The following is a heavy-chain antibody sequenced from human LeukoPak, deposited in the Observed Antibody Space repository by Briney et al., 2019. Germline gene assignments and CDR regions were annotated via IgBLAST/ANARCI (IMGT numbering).Heavy chain of an antibody. V-gene: IGHV4-39*01. D-gene: IGHD3-22*01. Sequence: SETLSLTCAVSGGSISSTSYYWAWIRQPPGKGLEWIGTIYYSGSTYHNPSLQSRVTLSVDTSRNQFSLRLSSVDAADTAVYYCAKAGVRYFDSSGLYAFDFWGQGTTVTVSS. J-gene: IGHJ3*01. CDR2: IYYSGST. CDR3: AKAGVRYFDSSGLYAFDF. CDR1: GGSISSTSYY.